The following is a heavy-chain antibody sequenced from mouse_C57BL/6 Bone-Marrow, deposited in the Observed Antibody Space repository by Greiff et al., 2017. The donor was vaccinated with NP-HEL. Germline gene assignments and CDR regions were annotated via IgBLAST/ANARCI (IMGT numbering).Heavy chain of an antibody. CDR3: ASSYYSNYYAMDY. CDR1: GFSLTSYG. V-gene: IGHV2-2*01. J-gene: IGHJ4*01. D-gene: IGHD2-5*01. CDR2: IWSGGST. Sequence: VQLQQSGPGLVQPSQSLSITCTVSGFSLTSYGVHWVRQSPGKGLEWLGVIWSGGSTDSNAAFISRLSISKDNSKSQVFFKMNSLQADDTAIYYCASSYYSNYYAMDYWGQGTSVTVSS.